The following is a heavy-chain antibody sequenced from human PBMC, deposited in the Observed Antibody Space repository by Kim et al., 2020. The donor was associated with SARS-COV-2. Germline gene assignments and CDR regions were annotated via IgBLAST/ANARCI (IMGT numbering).Heavy chain of an antibody. V-gene: IGHV4-34*01. J-gene: IGHJ4*02. CDR3: ARGLRIANLDY. D-gene: IGHD6-13*01. Sequence: STNYTPALESPVTKSVDTSKNQFSLKLSSVTAADTAVYYCARGLRIANLDYWGQGTLVTVSS. CDR2: ST.